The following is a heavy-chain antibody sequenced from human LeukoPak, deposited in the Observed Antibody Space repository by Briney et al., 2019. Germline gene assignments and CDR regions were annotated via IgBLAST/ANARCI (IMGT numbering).Heavy chain of an antibody. V-gene: IGHV3-48*03. CDR2: ISSSGSTI. D-gene: IGHD3-9*01. CDR3: ARALLRYFDTSDY. Sequence: PGGSLRLSCAASGFTFSSYEMNWVRQAPGKGLEWVSYISSSGSTIYYADSVKGRFTISRDNAKNSLYLQMNSLGADDTAVYYCARALLRYFDTSDYWGQGTLVTVSS. J-gene: IGHJ4*02. CDR1: GFTFSSYE.